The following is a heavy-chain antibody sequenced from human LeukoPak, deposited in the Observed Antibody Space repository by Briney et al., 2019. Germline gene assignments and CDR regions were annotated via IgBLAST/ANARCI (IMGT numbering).Heavy chain of an antibody. J-gene: IGHJ4*02. V-gene: IGHV4-61*01. CDR3: ARDGGNQWRGFDY. CDR2: VYYSGST. D-gene: IGHD6-19*01. CDR1: GGSVSSGSYY. Sequence: PSETLSLTCTVSGGSVSSGSYYWSWIRQPPGKGLEWVGYVYYSGSTNYNPSLKSRVTISVDTSKNQFPLKLSSVAAADTAVYYCARDGGNQWRGFDYWGQGTLVTVSS.